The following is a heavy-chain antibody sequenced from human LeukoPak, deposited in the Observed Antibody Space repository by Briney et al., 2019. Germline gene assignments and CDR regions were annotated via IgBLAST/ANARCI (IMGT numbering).Heavy chain of an antibody. J-gene: IGHJ4*02. CDR2: FDPEDGET. CDR3: ATSGYGGYYFDY. CDR1: GYTLTELS. V-gene: IGHV1-24*01. Sequence: ASVKVSCKVSGYTLTELSMHWVRQAPGKGLEWMGGFDPEDGETIYAQKFQGRVTMTEDTSTDTAYMELSSLRSEDTAVYYCATSGYGGYYFDYWGQGTLVTVSS. D-gene: IGHD5-12*01.